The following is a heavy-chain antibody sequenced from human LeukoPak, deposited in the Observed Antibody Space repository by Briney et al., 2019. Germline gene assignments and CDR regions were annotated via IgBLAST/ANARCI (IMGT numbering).Heavy chain of an antibody. D-gene: IGHD3-3*01. CDR3: ASTAYYDFWSGPRYFDY. CDR1: GGSISSYY. V-gene: IGHV4-59*01. Sequence: PSETLSLTCTVSGGSISSYYWSWIRQPPGKGLEWIGYIYYSGSTNYNPSLKSRVTISVDTSKNQFSLKLSSVTAADTAVYYCASTAYYDFWSGPRYFDYWGQGTLVTVSS. J-gene: IGHJ4*02. CDR2: IYYSGST.